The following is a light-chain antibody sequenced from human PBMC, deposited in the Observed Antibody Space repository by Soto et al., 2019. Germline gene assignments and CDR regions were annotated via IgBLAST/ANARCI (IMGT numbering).Light chain of an antibody. Sequence: DILMTQTPLSLPVTPGEPASISCRSSQSLLDSDDGNTYLDWYLQKPGQSPQLLIYTLXTXAYGLQAXFSGRGSGNDFTPKISRVAAEDVGVYYCMQRIEFPVTFGKGKRLEI. J-gene: IGKJ5*01. CDR3: MQRIEFPVT. V-gene: IGKV2-40*01. CDR2: TLX. CDR1: QSLLDSDDGNTY.